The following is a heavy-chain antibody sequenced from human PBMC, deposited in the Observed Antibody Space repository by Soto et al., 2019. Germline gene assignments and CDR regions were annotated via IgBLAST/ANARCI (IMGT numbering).Heavy chain of an antibody. CDR2: IYYRGST. CDR3: ARLPLTSGWYEFYFDY. Sequence: SETLSLTCTVSGDSISPYYWSWIRQPPGKGLEWIGYIYYRGSTNYNPSLKSRVTISVDSSKNQFSLNLNSVTAADTAVYYCARLPLTSGWYEFYFDYWGQGTLVTVSS. D-gene: IGHD6-19*01. J-gene: IGHJ4*02. V-gene: IGHV4-59*08. CDR1: GDSISPYY.